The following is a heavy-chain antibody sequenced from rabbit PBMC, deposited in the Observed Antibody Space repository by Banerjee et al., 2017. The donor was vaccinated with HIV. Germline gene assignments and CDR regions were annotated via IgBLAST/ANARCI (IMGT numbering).Heavy chain of an antibody. J-gene: IGHJ2*01. Sequence: QSLEESGGDLVKPEGSLTLTCTASGFSFGSDYYMCWVRQAPGKGLEWIACIYDGNSGSTYYASWAKGRFTISKTSSTTVTLQMTSLTAADTATYFCARGFYVSGSGYYNDAFDPWGPGTLVTVS. CDR2: IYDGNSGST. D-gene: IGHD1-1*01. CDR1: GFSFGSDYY. CDR3: ARGFYVSGSGYYNDAFDP. V-gene: IGHV1S40*01.